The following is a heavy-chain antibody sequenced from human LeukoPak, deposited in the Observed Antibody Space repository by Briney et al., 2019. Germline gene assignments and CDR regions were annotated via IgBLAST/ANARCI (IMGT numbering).Heavy chain of an antibody. J-gene: IGHJ6*02. CDR1: GFTVSSNY. CDR2: IYSGGST. V-gene: IGHV3-53*04. D-gene: IGHD6-19*01. Sequence: QSGTSLILSCAASGFTVSSNYMSWVRQAPGKGLEWVSVIYSGGSTYYADSVKGRFTISRHNSKNTLYLQMNSLRAEDTAVYYCARGGIAVAGTDYGMDVWGQGTTVTVSS. CDR3: ARGGIAVAGTDYGMDV.